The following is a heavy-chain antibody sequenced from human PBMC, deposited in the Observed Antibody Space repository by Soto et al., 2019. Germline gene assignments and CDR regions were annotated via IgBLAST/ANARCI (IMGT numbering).Heavy chain of an antibody. CDR3: ARGHYDFWSGYYTPFDY. CDR2: MNPNSGNT. V-gene: IGHV1-8*01. Sequence: QVPLVQSGAEVKKPGASVKVSCKASGYTFTSYDINWVRQATGQGLEWMGWMNPNSGNTGYAQKFQGRVTMTRNTSISTAYMELSSLRSEDTAVYYCARGHYDFWSGYYTPFDYWGQGTLVTVSS. J-gene: IGHJ4*02. D-gene: IGHD3-3*01. CDR1: GYTFTSYD.